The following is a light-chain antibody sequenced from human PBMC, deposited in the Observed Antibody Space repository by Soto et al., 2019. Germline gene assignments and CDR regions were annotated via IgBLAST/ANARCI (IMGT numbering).Light chain of an antibody. J-gene: IGKJ1*01. V-gene: IGKV1-5*03. Sequence: DLHMTQAPSTLSASVGDSVTITGRASQSISIWLAWYHQKPGKAPNLLIYMQFILESGVPSRFGGSGSGTEFTLTISSLEPDDFATYYCQHYNDYSWTFGQGTKVEIK. CDR1: QSISIW. CDR3: QHYNDYSWT. CDR2: MQF.